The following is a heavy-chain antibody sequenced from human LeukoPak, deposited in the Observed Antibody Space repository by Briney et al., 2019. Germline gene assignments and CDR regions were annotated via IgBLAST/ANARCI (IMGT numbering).Heavy chain of an antibody. CDR1: GGSFSGYY. D-gene: IGHD4-17*01. V-gene: IGHV4-34*01. CDR3: ARRNGDSYYYYYYMDV. CDR2: INHSGST. J-gene: IGHJ6*03. Sequence: SETLSLTCAVYGGSFSGYYWSWIRQPPGKGLEWIGEINHSGSTNYNPSLKSRVTISVDTSKNQFSLKLSSVTAADTAVYYCARRNGDSYYYYYYMDVWGKGTTVTISS.